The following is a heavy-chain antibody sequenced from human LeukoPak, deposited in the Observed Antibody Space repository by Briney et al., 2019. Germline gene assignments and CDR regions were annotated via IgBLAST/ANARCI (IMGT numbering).Heavy chain of an antibody. CDR1: GYSISSGYY. CDR2: IYHSGST. CDR3: ARLNPSSWTLGRYNWFDP. Sequence: SETLSLTCTVSGYSISSGYYWGWIRQPPGKGLEWIGSIYHSGSTYYNPSLKSRVTISVDTSKNQFSLKLSSVTAADTAVYYCARLNPSSWTLGRYNWFDPWGQGTLVTVSS. D-gene: IGHD6-13*01. V-gene: IGHV4-38-2*02. J-gene: IGHJ5*02.